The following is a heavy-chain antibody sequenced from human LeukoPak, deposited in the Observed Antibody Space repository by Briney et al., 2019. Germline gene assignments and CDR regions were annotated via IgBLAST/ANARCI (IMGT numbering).Heavy chain of an antibody. V-gene: IGHV3-23*01. CDR1: GFTFGTYT. Sequence: GGSLRLSCAASGFTFGTYTMSWVRQAPGTGLEWVSTIIGTAQTLYAASVKGRFTISRDNSKNTLYLQMNSLRAEDTAMYLCAKDLRPDSRYDFDYWGQGTLVTVSS. CDR2: IIGTAQT. J-gene: IGHJ4*02. D-gene: IGHD5-12*01. CDR3: AKDLRPDSRYDFDY.